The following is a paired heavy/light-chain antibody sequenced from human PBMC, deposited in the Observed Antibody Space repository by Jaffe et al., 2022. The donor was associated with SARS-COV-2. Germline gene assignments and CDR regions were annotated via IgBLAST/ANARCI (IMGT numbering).Heavy chain of an antibody. J-gene: IGHJ6*02. Sequence: QVQLQQWGAGLLKPSETLSLTCAVYGGSFSGHYWSWIRQSPGKGLEWIGEINHDGGTYYNPSLESRVTISVDTSKSHFSLRLSSVTAADTAMYYCTKGGVMNGRYYYYAGVDVWGQGTTVTVSS. CDR3: TKGGVMNGRYYYYAGVDV. CDR1: GGSFSGHY. D-gene: IGHD2-8*01. V-gene: IGHV4-34*01. CDR2: INHDGGT.
Light chain of an antibody. CDR1: QDIRND. CDR3: QQHNSYPRT. CDR2: GAY. J-gene: IGKJ1*01. V-gene: IGKV1-17*01. Sequence: DIQMTQSPSSLSASVGDRVTITCRASQDIRNDLGWYQQKPGKAPQRLIYGAYTLQTGVPSRFSGSGSGTQFTLTISSLQPEDFGTYYCQQHNSYPRTFGRGTKVEI.